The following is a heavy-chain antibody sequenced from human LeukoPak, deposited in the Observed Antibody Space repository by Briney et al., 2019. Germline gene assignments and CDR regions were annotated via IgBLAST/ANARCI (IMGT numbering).Heavy chain of an antibody. CDR1: GGSISSYY. V-gene: IGHV4-59*01. CDR2: IYYSGST. CDR3: ARALWFGELSPFDL. D-gene: IGHD3-10*01. J-gene: IGHJ2*01. Sequence: SETLSLTCTVSGGSISSYYWSWIRQPPGKGLEWIGYIYYSGSTNYNPSLKSRVTISVDTSKNQSSLKLSSVTAADTAVYYCARALWFGELSPFDLWGRGTLVTVSS.